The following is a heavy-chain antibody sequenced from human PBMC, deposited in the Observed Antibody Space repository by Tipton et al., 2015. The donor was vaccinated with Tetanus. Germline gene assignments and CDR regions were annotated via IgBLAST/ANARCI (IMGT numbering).Heavy chain of an antibody. CDR2: ISDSGRT. J-gene: IGHJ4*02. V-gene: IGHV4-59*11. D-gene: IGHD3-3*01. Sequence: TLSLTCTVSGGSISNHYWSWIRQPPGKGLEWLAYISDSGRTNSNYSLKSRITISRDTSKNQFSLRLTSVTAADTAVYYCARANYEFPNKGPFDSWGQGTLVIVSS. CDR1: GGSISNHY. CDR3: ARANYEFPNKGPFDS.